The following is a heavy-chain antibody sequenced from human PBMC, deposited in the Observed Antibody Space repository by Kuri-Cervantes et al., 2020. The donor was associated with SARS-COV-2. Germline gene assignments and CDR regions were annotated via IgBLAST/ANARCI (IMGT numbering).Heavy chain of an antibody. V-gene: IGHV1-69*10. D-gene: IGHD3-3*01. CDR3: ARADDFWSGYSVHYYYYGMDV. CDR1: GGTFSSYA. Sequence: SVKVSCKASGGTFSSYAISWVRQAPGQGLEWMGWISAYSGNTNYAQKFQGRVTITADKSTSTAYMELSSLRSEDTAVYYCARADDFWSGYSVHYYYYGMDVWGQGTTVTVSS. J-gene: IGHJ6*02. CDR2: ISAYSGNT.